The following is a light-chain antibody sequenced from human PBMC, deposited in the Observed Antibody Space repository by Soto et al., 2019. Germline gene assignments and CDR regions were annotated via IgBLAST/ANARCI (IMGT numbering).Light chain of an antibody. CDR1: QGISHY. J-gene: IGKJ1*01. CDR2: AVS. V-gene: IGKV1-39*01. Sequence: DIQMTQSPSSLSASVGDRVTMTCRASQGISHYLNWYQQKPGKAPKVLIYAVSSLQSGVPSRFSGSGYGTDFTLTISSLQPEDFATYYCQQSHSVPRTFGQGTRVEI. CDR3: QQSHSVPRT.